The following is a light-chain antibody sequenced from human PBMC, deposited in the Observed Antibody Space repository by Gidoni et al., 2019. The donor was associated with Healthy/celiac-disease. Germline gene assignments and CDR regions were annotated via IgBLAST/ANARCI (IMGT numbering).Light chain of an antibody. Sequence: EIVLTQSPGTLSLSPGKRATLSCRASQSVSSSYLAWYQQKPGQAPRLLIYGASSRATGIPDRFSGSGSGTDFTLTISRLEPEDFAVYYCQQYGSSPRLTFXPXTKVDIK. CDR3: QQYGSSPRLT. CDR2: GAS. J-gene: IGKJ3*01. CDR1: QSVSSSY. V-gene: IGKV3-20*01.